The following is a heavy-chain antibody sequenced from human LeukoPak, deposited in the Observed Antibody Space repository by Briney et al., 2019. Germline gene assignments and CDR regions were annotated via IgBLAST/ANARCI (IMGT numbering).Heavy chain of an antibody. Sequence: ASVKVSCKAAGYTFTCYEMHWGRQAPGQGLEWMWWINPNSGGTNYAQKFKGRVTMTRNTDISTAYMELRSLSSEDKAVYYCERSYYHDSSRYYYWFDPWGQGTLVTVSS. D-gene: IGHD3-22*01. J-gene: IGHJ5*02. CDR1: GYTFTCYE. CDR3: ERSYYHDSSRYYYWFDP. V-gene: IGHV1-2*02. CDR2: INPNSGGT.